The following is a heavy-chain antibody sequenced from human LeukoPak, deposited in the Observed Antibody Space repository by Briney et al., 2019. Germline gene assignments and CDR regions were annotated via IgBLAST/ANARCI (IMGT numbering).Heavy chain of an antibody. D-gene: IGHD6-13*01. V-gene: IGHV3-7*03. J-gene: IGHJ4*02. CDR2: IKQDGSEK. Sequence: GGSLRLSCAASGFTFSSYWMSWVRQAPGKGLEWVANIKQDGSEKYYVDSVRGRFTISRDNAKNSLYLQMNSLRAEDTAVYYCAKDDYSSSWFDYWGQGTLVTVSS. CDR1: GFTFSSYW. CDR3: AKDDYSSSWFDY.